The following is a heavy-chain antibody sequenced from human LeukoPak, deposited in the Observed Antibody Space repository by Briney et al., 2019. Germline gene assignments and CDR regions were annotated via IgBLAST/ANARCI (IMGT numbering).Heavy chain of an antibody. CDR3: ARVATRGWNSITYHYGMDV. D-gene: IGHD1-7*01. CDR2: TYYRSKWYN. J-gene: IGHJ6*02. V-gene: IGHV6-1*01. CDR1: GDSVSSNSAA. Sequence: SQTLSLTCAISGDSVSSNSAAWNWIRQSPSRGLEWLGRTYYRSKWYNDYPVSVKSRITINPDTSKNQFSLQLNSVTPEDTAVYYCARVATRGWNSITYHYGMDVWGQGTTVTVSS.